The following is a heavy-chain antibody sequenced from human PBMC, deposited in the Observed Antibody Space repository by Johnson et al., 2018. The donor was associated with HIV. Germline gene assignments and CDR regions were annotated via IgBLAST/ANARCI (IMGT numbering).Heavy chain of an antibody. V-gene: IGHV3-53*01. J-gene: IGHJ3*01. Sequence: VQLVESGGGLMQPGGSLRLSCVASVFTVSNNFMSWVRQAPGKGLEWVSVIYSGGRTYYTDSVKGRFTISRDTAKNTLYLQMNSLRVEDTAVYYCARDPITPYERGPDAFDVWGQGTVVTVSS. D-gene: IGHD2-21*01. CDR2: IYSGGRT. CDR3: ARDPITPYERGPDAFDV. CDR1: VFTVSNNF.